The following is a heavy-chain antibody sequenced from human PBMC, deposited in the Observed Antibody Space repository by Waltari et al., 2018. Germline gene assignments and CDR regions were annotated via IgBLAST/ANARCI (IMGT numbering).Heavy chain of an antibody. J-gene: IGHJ4*02. CDR3: VRDRGLRTFFDH. CDR2: IYYDGTA. Sequence: QVQLQESGPGLVKPSETLSLTRSVSGGSISGSVYYWGWIRQPPGKGLEYIGSIYYDGTAFYNPSLKTPVTISVDTSYNQFSLKMKSVTAADTAMYFCVRDRGLRTFFDHWGQGTLVTVSS. D-gene: IGHD4-17*01. CDR1: GGSISGSVYY. V-gene: IGHV4-39*07.